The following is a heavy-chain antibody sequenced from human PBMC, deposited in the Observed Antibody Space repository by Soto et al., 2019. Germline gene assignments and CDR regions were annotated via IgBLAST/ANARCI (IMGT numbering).Heavy chain of an antibody. J-gene: IGHJ6*02. CDR3: ARDKRITIFGVVIEGDPTDYYGMDV. D-gene: IGHD3-3*01. V-gene: IGHV4-61*08. Sequence: SETLSLTCTVSGGSISSGDYYWSWIRQPPGKGLEWIGYIYYSGSTNYNPSLKSRVIISVDTSKNQFSLKLSSVTAADTAVYYCARDKRITIFGVVIEGDPTDYYGMDVWGQGTTVTVSS. CDR1: GGSISSGDYY. CDR2: IYYSGST.